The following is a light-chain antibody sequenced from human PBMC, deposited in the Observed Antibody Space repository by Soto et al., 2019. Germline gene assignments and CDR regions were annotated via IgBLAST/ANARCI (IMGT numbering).Light chain of an antibody. Sequence: IQLTQSPSSLSASVGDRVTITCRASQDISSFLAWYQQKPGKAPKLLIFAASTLQSRVPSRFSGSGSGTDFTLTISSLQPEDFATYYCQQTESYPSTFGGGTKVDI. V-gene: IGKV1-9*01. CDR2: AAS. CDR1: QDISSF. J-gene: IGKJ4*01. CDR3: QQTESYPST.